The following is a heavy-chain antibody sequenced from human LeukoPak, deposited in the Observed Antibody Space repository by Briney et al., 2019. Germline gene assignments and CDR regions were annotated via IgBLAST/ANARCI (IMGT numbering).Heavy chain of an antibody. CDR1: GGSLSSNSNY. CDR3: AILGTGGS. CDR2: VYYSGST. Sequence: PSETLSLTCTVSGGSLSSNSNYWGWIRQPPGRGLEWIGSVYYSGSTYYNPSLKSRVTISVDPSKSQFSLKLNSVTAADTAVYFCAILGTGGSWGQGTLVTVSS. J-gene: IGHJ5*02. V-gene: IGHV4-39*01. D-gene: IGHD3-10*01.